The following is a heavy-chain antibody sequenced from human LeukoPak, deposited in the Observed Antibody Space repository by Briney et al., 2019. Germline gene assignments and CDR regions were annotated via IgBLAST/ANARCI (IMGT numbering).Heavy chain of an antibody. D-gene: IGHD3-10*01. Sequence: ASVKVSCKASGYTFTGYYMHWVRQAPGQGLEWMGWINPNSGGTNYAQKFQGRVTMTRDTSISTAYMELSRLRSDDTAVYYCARLLWFGGLSNMPFDYWGQGTLVTVSS. CDR3: ARLLWFGGLSNMPFDY. CDR2: INPNSGGT. CDR1: GYTFTGYY. J-gene: IGHJ4*02. V-gene: IGHV1-2*02.